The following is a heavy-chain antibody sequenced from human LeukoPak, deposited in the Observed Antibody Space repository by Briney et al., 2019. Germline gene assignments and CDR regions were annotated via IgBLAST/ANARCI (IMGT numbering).Heavy chain of an antibody. CDR1: GGSISSYY. D-gene: IGHD2-2*02. V-gene: IGHV4-59*01. CDR2: IYYSGST. J-gene: IGHJ3*02. CDR3: ARECSSTSCYTDHAFDI. Sequence: SETLSLTCTVSGGSISSYYWSWIRQPPGKGLEWIGYIYYSGSTNYNPSLKSRVTISVDTSKNQFSLKLSSVTAADTAVYYCARECSSTSCYTDHAFDIWGQGTMVTVSS.